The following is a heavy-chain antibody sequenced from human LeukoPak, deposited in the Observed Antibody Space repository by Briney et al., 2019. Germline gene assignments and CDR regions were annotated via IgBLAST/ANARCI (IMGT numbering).Heavy chain of an antibody. Sequence: QPGGSLSFTCSASGFTISSNYMTWVRPAPGKGLEWVSVINSGDSTYYADSVKGRFTISRDSSKNTRYLQMNSLRAEDTAVYYCARDSTATTTDYWGQGALVTVSS. V-gene: IGHV3-53*01. CDR1: GFTISSNY. D-gene: IGHD4-17*01. CDR2: INSGDST. J-gene: IGHJ4*02. CDR3: ARDSTATTTDY.